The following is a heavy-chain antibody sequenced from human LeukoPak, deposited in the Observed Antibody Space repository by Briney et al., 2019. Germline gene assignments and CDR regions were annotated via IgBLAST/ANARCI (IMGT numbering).Heavy chain of an antibody. CDR1: GGSISSYY. CDR3: ARDYCSSTSCYPYYFDY. CDR2: IYTSGST. Sequence: VKPSETLSLTCTVSGGSISSYYWSSIRQPAGKGLDWIGRIYTSGSTNYNPSLKSRVTISVDTSKNQFSLKLSSVTAADTAVYYCARDYCSSTSCYPYYFDYWGQGTLVTVSS. D-gene: IGHD2-2*01. J-gene: IGHJ4*02. V-gene: IGHV4-4*07.